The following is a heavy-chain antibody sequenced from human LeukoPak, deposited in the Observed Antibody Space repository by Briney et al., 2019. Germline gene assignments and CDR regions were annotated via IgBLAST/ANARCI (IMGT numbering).Heavy chain of an antibody. Sequence: GGSLRLSCAASGFTFSSYGMNWVRQAPGKGLEWVSSISSSSSYIYYADSVKGRFTISRDNAKNSLYLQMNSLRAEDTAVYYFARGVERWQKLGGFNYWGRGPWVTAPS. V-gene: IGHV3-21*01. CDR2: ISSSSSYI. CDR3: ARGVERWQKLGGFNY. D-gene: IGHD5-24*01. CDR1: GFTFSSYG. J-gene: IGHJ4*02.